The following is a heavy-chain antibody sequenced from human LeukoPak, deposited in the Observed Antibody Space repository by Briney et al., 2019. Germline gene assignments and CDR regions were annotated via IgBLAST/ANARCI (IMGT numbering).Heavy chain of an antibody. CDR2: IYSSGGT. CDR1: GFTVSSYC. V-gene: IGHV3-66*01. CDR3: ARDQGRA. J-gene: IGHJ5*02. Sequence: GGSLRLSCAASGFTVSSYCMSWVRQAPGKGLEWVSIIYSSGGTYYADSARGRFTSSRDSFKNTLYLQMNSLRAEDTAVYYCARDQGRAWGQGILVTVSS.